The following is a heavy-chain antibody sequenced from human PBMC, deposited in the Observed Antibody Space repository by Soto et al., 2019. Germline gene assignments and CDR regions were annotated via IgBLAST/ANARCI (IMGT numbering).Heavy chain of an antibody. V-gene: IGHV1-18*01. CDR2: ISAYNGNT. CDR1: GYTFTSYC. CDR3: ASDSGPSSGWYWFDP. Sequence: ASVKVSCKDSGYTFTSYCISWVRQANGQGLEWMGWISAYNGNTNYAQKLQGRVTMTTDTSTSTAYMELRSLRSDDTAVYYFASDSGPSSGWYWFDPWGQGTLVTVSS. D-gene: IGHD6-19*01. J-gene: IGHJ5*02.